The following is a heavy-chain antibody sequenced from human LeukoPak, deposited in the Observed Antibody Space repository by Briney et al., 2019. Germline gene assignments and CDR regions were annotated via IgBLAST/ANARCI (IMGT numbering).Heavy chain of an antibody. V-gene: IGHV3-74*01. CDR1: GFTFSSYW. Sequence: GGSLRLSWAASGFTFSSYWMHWVRQAPAKGLVWVSRINSDGSSTSYADSEKGRFTISRDNAKNTLYLQMNSLRAEDTAVYYCARGTTIHVYWGQGTLVTVSS. D-gene: IGHD2/OR15-2a*01. CDR3: ARGTTIHVY. J-gene: IGHJ4*02. CDR2: INSDGSST.